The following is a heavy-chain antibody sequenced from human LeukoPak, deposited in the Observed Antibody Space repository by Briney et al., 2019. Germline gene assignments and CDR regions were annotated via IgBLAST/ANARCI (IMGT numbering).Heavy chain of an antibody. D-gene: IGHD6-19*01. CDR3: ARQYSSGWRPAFDY. J-gene: IGHJ4*02. Sequence: SETLSLTCTVSGGSISSYYWSRIRQPPGKGLEWIGYIYYSGNTNYNPSLKSRVTISVDTSKNQFSLKLSSVTAADTAVYYCARQYSSGWRPAFDYWGQGTLVTVSS. CDR1: GGSISSYY. CDR2: IYYSGNT. V-gene: IGHV4-59*08.